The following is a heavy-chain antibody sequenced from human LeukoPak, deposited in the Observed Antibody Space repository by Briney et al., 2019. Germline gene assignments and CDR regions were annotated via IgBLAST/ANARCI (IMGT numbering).Heavy chain of an antibody. CDR2: ITSSGNYT. V-gene: IGHV3-21*01. CDR3: AHAYGDTDY. D-gene: IGHD4-17*01. J-gene: IGHJ4*02. CDR1: GFTGFTFSKNT. Sequence: PGGSLRLSCAVTGFTGFTFSKNTMNWVRQAPGKGLEWVSSITSSGNYTYYAASVKGQFTISRDNAKNALFLQMNSLRAEDTAVYYCAHAYGDTDYWGQGTLVTVSS.